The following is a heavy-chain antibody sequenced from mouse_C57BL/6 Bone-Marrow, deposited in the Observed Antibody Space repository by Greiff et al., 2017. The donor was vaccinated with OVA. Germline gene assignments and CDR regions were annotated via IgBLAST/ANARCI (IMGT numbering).Heavy chain of an antibody. CDR1: GFTFSDYY. Sequence: EVQLQESEGGLVQPGSSMKLSCTASGFTFSDYYMAWVRQVPEKGLEWVANINYDGSSTYYLDSLKSRFIISRDNAKNILYLQMSSLKSEDTATYYCARDRDYYGSSHWYFDVWGTGTTVTVSS. CDR2: INYDGSST. J-gene: IGHJ1*03. D-gene: IGHD1-1*01. CDR3: ARDRDYYGSSHWYFDV. V-gene: IGHV5-16*01.